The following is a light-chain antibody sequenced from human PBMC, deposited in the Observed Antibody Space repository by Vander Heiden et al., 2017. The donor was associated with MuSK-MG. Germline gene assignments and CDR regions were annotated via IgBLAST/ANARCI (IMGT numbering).Light chain of an antibody. CDR1: QSVSNN. J-gene: IGKJ1*01. V-gene: IGKV3-15*01. CDR2: GAS. Sequence: EIVMTQSPATLSVSPGEGATLSCRASQSVSNNLAWYQQKPGQAPRLLIYGASTRATDVPARFSGSGSGTQFTLTISSLQSEDFAVYYCQQYNNWPPWTFGHGTKVEIK. CDR3: QQYNNWPPWT.